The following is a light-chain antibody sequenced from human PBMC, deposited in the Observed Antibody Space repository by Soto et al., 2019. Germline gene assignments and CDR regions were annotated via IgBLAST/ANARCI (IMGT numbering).Light chain of an antibody. CDR1: QSISSW. CDR2: KAS. J-gene: IGKJ1*01. V-gene: IGKV1-5*03. CDR3: QQYVNSHRT. Sequence: DIPMTQSPSTLSASVGARVTITCRASQSISSWLAWYQQKPGKAPKLLIYKASSLESGVPSRVSGSGSGTEFTLTISSLQPDDSATYYCQQYVNSHRTFGQGPKVDSK.